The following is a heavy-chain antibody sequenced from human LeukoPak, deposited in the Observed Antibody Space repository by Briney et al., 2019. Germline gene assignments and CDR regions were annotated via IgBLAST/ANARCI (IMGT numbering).Heavy chain of an antibody. D-gene: IGHD6-19*01. Sequence: GASVKVSRKGSGYTFTGYYMHWVRQAPGQGLEWMGWINPNSGGTNYAQKFQGRVTMTRDTSISTAYMELSRLRSDDTAVYYCAAPIGLWLVYYFDYWGQGTLVTVSS. CDR3: AAPIGLWLVYYFDY. CDR1: GYTFTGYY. V-gene: IGHV1-2*02. J-gene: IGHJ4*02. CDR2: INPNSGGT.